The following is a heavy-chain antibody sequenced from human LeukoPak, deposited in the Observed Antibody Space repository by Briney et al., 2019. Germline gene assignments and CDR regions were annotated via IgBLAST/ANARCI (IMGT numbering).Heavy chain of an antibody. D-gene: IGHD3-9*01. V-gene: IGHV1-58*02. CDR3: AAASENLTGYRYYYYYGMDV. CDR2: IVVGSGNT. CDR1: GFTFTSSA. Sequence: SVKVSCKASGFTFTSSAMQWVRQARGQRLEWIGWIVVGSGNTNYAQKFQERVTFTRDMSTSTAYMELSSLRSEDTAVYYCAAASENLTGYRYYYYYGMDVWGQGTTVTVSS. J-gene: IGHJ6*02.